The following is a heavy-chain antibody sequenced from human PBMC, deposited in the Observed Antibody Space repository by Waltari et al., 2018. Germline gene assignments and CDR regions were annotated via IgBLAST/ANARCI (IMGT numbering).Heavy chain of an antibody. Sequence: QVQLQQWGAGLLKPSETLSLTCAVYGGSFSGYSWRWIRQPPGKGLEWIGEINHSGSTNYNPSLKSRVTISVDTSKNQFSLKLSSVTAADTAVYYCAREEDIVVVVEVGAFDIWGQGTMVTVSS. CDR1: GGSFSGYS. CDR3: AREEDIVVVVEVGAFDI. V-gene: IGHV4-34*01. D-gene: IGHD2-15*01. J-gene: IGHJ3*02. CDR2: INHSGST.